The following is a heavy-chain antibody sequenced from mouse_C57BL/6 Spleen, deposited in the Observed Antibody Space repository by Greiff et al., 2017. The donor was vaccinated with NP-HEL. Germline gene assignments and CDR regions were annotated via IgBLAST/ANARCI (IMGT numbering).Heavy chain of an antibody. CDR1: GYSFTDYN. V-gene: IGHV1-39*01. CDR2: INPNYGTT. CDR3: ARWDFIDRARRGYAMDY. Sequence: EVQLQQSGPELVKPGASVKISCKASGYSFTDYNMNWVKQSNGKSLEWIGVINPNYGTTSYNQKFKGKATLTVDQSSSTAYMQLNSLTSEDSAVYYCARWDFIDRARRGYAMDYWGQGTSVTVSS. J-gene: IGHJ4*01. D-gene: IGHD1-2*01.